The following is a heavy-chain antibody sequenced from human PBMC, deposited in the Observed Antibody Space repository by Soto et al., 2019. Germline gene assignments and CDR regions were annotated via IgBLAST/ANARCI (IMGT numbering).Heavy chain of an antibody. CDR2: IYPGDSDT. J-gene: IGHJ6*01. Sequence: GESLKISCKGSGYSFTSYWIGWVRQMPGKGLEWMGIIYPGDSDTRYSPSFQGQVTISADKSISTAYLQWSSLKASDTAMYYCARHVRYCSSTSCYRYPDYYYYGMDVCQPGXTITVSS. CDR1: GYSFTSYW. CDR3: ARHVRYCSSTSCYRYPDYYYYGMDV. D-gene: IGHD2-2*02. V-gene: IGHV5-51*01.